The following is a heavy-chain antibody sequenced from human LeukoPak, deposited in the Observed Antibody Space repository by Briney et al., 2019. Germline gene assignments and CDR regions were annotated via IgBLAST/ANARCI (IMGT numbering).Heavy chain of an antibody. J-gene: IGHJ4*02. Sequence: SETLSLTCTVSGGSISSSSYYWGWIRQPPGKGLEWIGSIYYSGSTYYNPSLKSRVTISVDTSKNQFSLKLSSVTAADTAVYYCARLRVQNYGGNWGFDYWGQGNLVTVSS. V-gene: IGHV4-39*07. D-gene: IGHD4-23*01. CDR2: IYYSGST. CDR1: GGSISSSSYY. CDR3: ARLRVQNYGGNWGFDY.